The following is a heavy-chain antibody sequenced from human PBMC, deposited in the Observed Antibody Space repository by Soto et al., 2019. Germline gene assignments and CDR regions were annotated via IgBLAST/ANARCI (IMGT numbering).Heavy chain of an antibody. D-gene: IGHD1-26*01. V-gene: IGHV1-3*01. CDR1: GFTFSDTL. CDR3: ALDIVSVGPRANDAFDV. J-gene: IGHJ3*01. Sequence: QVQLVQSGAELKKPGASVNISCQASGFTFSDTLINWVRQGPGQRLEWMGWINPANGNTSYSEPFQGRVTISSLSSASTAYVALSDLTSEDTAVEYCALDIVSVGPRANDAFDVWGHGTMITVS. CDR2: INPANGNT.